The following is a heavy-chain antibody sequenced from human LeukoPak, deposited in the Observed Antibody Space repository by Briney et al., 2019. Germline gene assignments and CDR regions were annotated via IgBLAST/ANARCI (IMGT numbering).Heavy chain of an antibody. V-gene: IGHV3-7*01. CDR2: INQDGSEK. J-gene: IGHJ4*02. D-gene: IGHD2-15*01. Sequence: GGSLRLSCAASGFTFSSYWMSWVRQAPGKGLEWVANINQDGSEKNYVDSVKGRFTISRDNAKNSLYLQMNSLKADDTAVYYCARDAYCSGGSCYIYWGQGTLVTVSS. CDR3: ARDAYCSGGSCYIY. CDR1: GFTFSSYW.